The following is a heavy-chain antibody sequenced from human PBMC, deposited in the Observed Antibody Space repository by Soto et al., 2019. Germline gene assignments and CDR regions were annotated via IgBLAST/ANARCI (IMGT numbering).Heavy chain of an antibody. D-gene: IGHD3-16*01. J-gene: IGHJ5*02. CDR3: ARRERYYGSPGWFDP. Sequence: SETLSLTCTVSGGSINDFAYYWGWIRQPPGKGLEWIGTVYHNENTYYNPSLRSRVTISVDTAKNQFSLNLRSVTAADTAIYFCARRERYYGSPGWFDPWGQGALVTVSS. V-gene: IGHV4-39*01. CDR2: VYHNENT. CDR1: GGSINDFAYY.